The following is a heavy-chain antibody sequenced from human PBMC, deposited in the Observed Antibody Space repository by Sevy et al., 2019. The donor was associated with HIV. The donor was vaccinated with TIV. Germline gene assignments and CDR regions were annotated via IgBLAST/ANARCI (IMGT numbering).Heavy chain of an antibody. CDR3: ARGGGYDYFDY. V-gene: IGHV3-74*01. J-gene: IGHJ4*02. CDR1: GFTFSNYW. CDR2: INSDGSRI. Sequence: GGSLRLSCAASGFTFSNYWMHWVRQAPGKGLVWVSRINSDGSRITYAGSVKGRFTISRDNAKNTLYLQMNSLRAEDTAVYYCARGGGYDYFDYWGQGTLVTVSS. D-gene: IGHD5-12*01.